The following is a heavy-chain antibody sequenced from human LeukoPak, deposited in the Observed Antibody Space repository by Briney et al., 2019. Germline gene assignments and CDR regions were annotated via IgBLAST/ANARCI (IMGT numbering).Heavy chain of an antibody. CDR1: GFTVSSNY. Sequence: PGGSLRLSCAASGFTVSSNYMSWVRQAPGKGLEWVSVIYSGGSTYYADSVKGRFTISRDNSKNTLYLQMNSLRAEDTAVYYCARESDDSSGYHFDYWGHGTLVTVSS. D-gene: IGHD3-22*01. V-gene: IGHV3-66*01. J-gene: IGHJ4*01. CDR3: ARESDDSSGYHFDY. CDR2: IYSGGST.